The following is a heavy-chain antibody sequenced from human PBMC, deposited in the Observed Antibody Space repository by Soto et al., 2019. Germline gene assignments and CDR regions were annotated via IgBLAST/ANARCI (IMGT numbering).Heavy chain of an antibody. D-gene: IGHD2-15*01. Sequence: QVQLVESGGGVVQPGRSLRLSCAASGFTFRSYGMHWVRQAPGKGLEWVAVISYDGSNKYYADSVKGRFTISRDNSKNTLYLQMNSLRAEDTAVYYCAKLSGGYNFDYWVQGTLVTVSS. J-gene: IGHJ4*02. CDR2: ISYDGSNK. V-gene: IGHV3-30*18. CDR3: AKLSGGYNFDY. CDR1: GFTFRSYG.